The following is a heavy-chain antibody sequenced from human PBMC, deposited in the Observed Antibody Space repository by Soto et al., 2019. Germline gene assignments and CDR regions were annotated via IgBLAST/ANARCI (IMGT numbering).Heavy chain of an antibody. J-gene: IGHJ4*02. V-gene: IGHV2-5*02. CDR1: GFSLTSTAVG. CDR3: AHGSGWLSDY. CDR2: IYWDDDN. Sequence: QITLKESGPTLVKPTETLTLTCTFSGFSLTSTAVGVNWIRQPPGKALEWLALIYWDDDNHYNPSLKNGLTITKDTSKNQVVLTMTNMDPVDTATYYCAHGSGWLSDYWGQGTLVTVSS. D-gene: IGHD6-19*01.